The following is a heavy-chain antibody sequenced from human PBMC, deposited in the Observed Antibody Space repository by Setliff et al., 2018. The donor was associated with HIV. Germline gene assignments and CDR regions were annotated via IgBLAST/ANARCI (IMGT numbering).Heavy chain of an antibody. J-gene: IGHJ4*01. CDR3: ARQRADCSGGSCYGY. Sequence: SETLSLTCSVSGGSISSHYWSWIRQPPGKGLEWIGYVYYSGITNYNASLKSRVTISVDTSKNQFSLKLRSVTAADTSMYYCARQRADCSGGSCYGYWGQGTLVTVSS. CDR2: VYYSGIT. D-gene: IGHD2-15*01. CDR1: GGSISSHY. V-gene: IGHV4-59*08.